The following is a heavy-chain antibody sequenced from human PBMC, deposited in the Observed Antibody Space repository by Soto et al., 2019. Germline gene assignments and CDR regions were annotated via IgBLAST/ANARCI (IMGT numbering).Heavy chain of an antibody. CDR3: AREYQLLYSWFDP. V-gene: IGHV1-3*01. J-gene: IGHJ5*02. CDR2: INAGNGNT. CDR1: GYTFTSYA. Sequence: ASVKVSCKASGYTFTSYAMHWVRQAPGQRLEWMGWINAGNGNTKYSQKFQGRVTITRDTSASTAYMELSSLRSEDTAVYYCAREYQLLYSWFDPWGQGTLVTVSS. D-gene: IGHD2-2*01.